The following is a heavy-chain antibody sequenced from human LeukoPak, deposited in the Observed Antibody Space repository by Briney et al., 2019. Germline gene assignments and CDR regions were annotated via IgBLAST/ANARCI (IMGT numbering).Heavy chain of an antibody. D-gene: IGHD1/OR15-1a*01. CDR1: GFSDNTPGLG. V-gene: IGHV2-5*01. J-gene: IGHJ5*02. Sequence: SGPTPVKPTETLTLTCSVAGFSDNTPGLGVGWFRQPPGGALEWLALVYWNDEKRYSPSVESRLSITKDTSKNQVVLIMRTVDPGDTATYYCAQNTKGAGGGWFAPWGQGTLVTVSS. CDR2: VYWNDEK. CDR3: AQNTKGAGGGWFAP.